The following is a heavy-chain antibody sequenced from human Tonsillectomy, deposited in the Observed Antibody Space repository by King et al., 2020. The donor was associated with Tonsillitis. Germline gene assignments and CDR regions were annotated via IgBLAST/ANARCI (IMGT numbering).Heavy chain of an antibody. Sequence: QLVESGGAVVQPGRSLRLSCAASGFTFSSYGMHWVRQAPGKGLEWVAIISYDGSDKFYADSVKGRFTISRDNSKNTLYLQMNRLRTEDTAVYYCARDEELYLRESWVNYWGQGTLVTVSS. V-gene: IGHV3-30*19. J-gene: IGHJ4*02. CDR1: GFTFSSYG. D-gene: IGHD1-7*01. CDR3: ARDEELYLRESWVNY. CDR2: ISYDGSDK.